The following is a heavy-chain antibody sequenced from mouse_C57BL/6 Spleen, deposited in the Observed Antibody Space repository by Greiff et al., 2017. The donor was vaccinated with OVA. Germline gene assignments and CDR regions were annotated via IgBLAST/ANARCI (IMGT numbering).Heavy chain of an antibody. V-gene: IGHV1-5*01. D-gene: IGHD1-1*01. Sequence: VHVKQSGTVLARPGASVKMSCKTSGYTFTSYWMHWVKQRPGQGLEWIGAIYPGNSDTSYNQKFKGKAKLTAVTSASTAYMELSSLTNEDSAVYYCTREDYYGSSYRYFDVWGTGTTVTVSS. CDR3: TREDYYGSSYRYFDV. CDR2: IYPGNSDT. J-gene: IGHJ1*03. CDR1: GYTFTSYW.